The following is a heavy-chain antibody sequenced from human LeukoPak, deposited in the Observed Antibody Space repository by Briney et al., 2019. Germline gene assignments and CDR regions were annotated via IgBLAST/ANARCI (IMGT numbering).Heavy chain of an antibody. J-gene: IGHJ5*02. V-gene: IGHV4-59*01. CDR1: GDSISSNY. D-gene: IGHD1-14*01. CDR3: ARETNRWFGP. CDR2: ISYSGST. Sequence: SETLSLTCTVSGDSISSNYWTWIRQPPGKGLEWIGYISYSGSTNYTPSLKSRVTISRDTSKNQFSLRLSSMTAADTAVYFCARETNRWFGPWGQGTLVIVSS.